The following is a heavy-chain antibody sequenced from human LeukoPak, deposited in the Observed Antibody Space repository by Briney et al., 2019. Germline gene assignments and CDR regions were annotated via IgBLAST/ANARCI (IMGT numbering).Heavy chain of an antibody. Sequence: GASVKVSCKASGYTFTSYCMHWVRQAPGQGLEWMGIINPSGGSTSYAQKFQGGVTMTRDTSTSTVYMELSSLRSEDTAVYYCARDTPEYYYGSAPFDPWGQGTLVTVSS. D-gene: IGHD3-10*01. CDR2: INPSGGST. CDR1: GYTFTSYC. J-gene: IGHJ5*02. V-gene: IGHV1-46*01. CDR3: ARDTPEYYYGSAPFDP.